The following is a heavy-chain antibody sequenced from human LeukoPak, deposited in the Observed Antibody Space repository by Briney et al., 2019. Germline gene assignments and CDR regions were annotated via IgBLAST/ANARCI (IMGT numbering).Heavy chain of an antibody. J-gene: IGHJ6*04. CDR3: AKDKRVTMVRGVIIPYGMDV. CDR1: GFTFSSYA. CDR2: ISGSGGST. Sequence: PGGSLRLSCAASGFTFSSYAMRWVRQAPGKGLEWVSAISGSGGSTYYADSVKGRFTISRDNSKNTLYLQMNSLRAEDTAVYYCAKDKRVTMVRGVIIPYGMDVWGKGTTVTVSS. D-gene: IGHD3-10*01. V-gene: IGHV3-23*01.